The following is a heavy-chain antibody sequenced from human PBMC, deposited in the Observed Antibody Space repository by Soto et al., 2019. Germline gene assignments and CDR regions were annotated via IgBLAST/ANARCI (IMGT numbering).Heavy chain of an antibody. J-gene: IGHJ6*03. V-gene: IGHV1-46*03. Sequence: QVQLVQSGAEVKKPGASVKVSCKASGYTFTSYYMHWVRQAPGQGLERMGIINPSGGSTSYAQKFQGRVTMTRDTSTSTVYMELSSLRSEDTAVYYCARDRDYGSGSYFDYYYYMDVWGKGTTVTVSS. CDR3: ARDRDYGSGSYFDYYYYMDV. CDR1: GYTFTSYY. D-gene: IGHD3-10*01. CDR2: INPSGGST.